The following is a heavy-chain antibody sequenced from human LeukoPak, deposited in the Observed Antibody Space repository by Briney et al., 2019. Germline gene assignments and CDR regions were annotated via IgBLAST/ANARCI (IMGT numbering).Heavy chain of an antibody. J-gene: IGHJ4*02. CDR1: GFTFSSYW. D-gene: IGHD3-3*01. CDR3: ARYFGVVIRYYFDY. CDR2: IKQDGSEK. V-gene: IGHV3-7*01. Sequence: GGSLRLSCAASGFTFSSYWMSWVRQAPGEGLEWVANIKQDGSEKYYVDSVKGRFTISRDNAKNSLYLQMNSLRAEDTAVYYCARYFGVVIRYYFDYWGQGTLVTVSS.